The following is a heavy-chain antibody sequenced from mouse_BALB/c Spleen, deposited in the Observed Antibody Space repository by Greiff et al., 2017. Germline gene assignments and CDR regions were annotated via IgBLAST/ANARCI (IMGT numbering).Heavy chain of an antibody. V-gene: IGHV5-6-3*01. CDR1: GFTFSSYG. J-gene: IGHJ3*01. CDR2: INSNGGST. D-gene: IGHD1-2*01. CDR3: ASITTATAY. Sequence: EVKLMESGGGLVQPGGSLKLSCAASGFTFSSYGMSWVRQTPDKRLELVATINSNGGSTYYPDSVKGRITISRDNAKNTLYLKMSSLKSEDTAMYYCASITTATAYWGQGTLVTVSA.